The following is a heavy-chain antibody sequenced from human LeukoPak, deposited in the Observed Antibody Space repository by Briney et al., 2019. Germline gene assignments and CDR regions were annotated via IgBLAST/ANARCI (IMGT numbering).Heavy chain of an antibody. CDR3: VREAYAFWSDSYYYFDY. CDR1: GFTFTTRW. D-gene: IGHD3/OR15-3a*01. V-gene: IGHV3-7*01. J-gene: IGHJ4*02. Sequence: GGSLRLSCAASGFTFTTRWMTWVRQAPGKGVEWVAHIKEDGTEKDYVNSVKGRFTISRDNARNALYLQMNSLRVEDTAVYYCVREAYAFWSDSYYYFDYWGQGTLVTVSS. CDR2: IKEDGTEK.